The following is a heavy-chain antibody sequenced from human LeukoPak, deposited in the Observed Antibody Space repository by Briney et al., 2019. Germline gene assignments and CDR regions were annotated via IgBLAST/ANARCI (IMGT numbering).Heavy chain of an antibody. J-gene: IGHJ5*02. CDR1: GFTFSGSA. CDR3: TRDRGTYNCFDP. V-gene: IGHV3-73*01. D-gene: IGHD1-14*01. Sequence: GGSLRLSCAASGFTFSGSAVHWVRQSSGKGLEWVGHIDKKDNLYATAYAESVKGRFTISRDDSKDTAFLHMDSLKTEDTALYYGTRDRGTYNCFDPWGQGTLFTVS. CDR2: IDKKDNLYAT.